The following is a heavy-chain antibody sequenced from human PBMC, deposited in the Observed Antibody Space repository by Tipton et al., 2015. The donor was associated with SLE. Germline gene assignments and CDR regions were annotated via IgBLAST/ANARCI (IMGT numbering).Heavy chain of an antibody. CDR2: INSVGTDT. CDR1: GFTFGSFW. Sequence: SLRLSCAAPGFTFGSFWMHWVRHSPGKGLMWVTHINSVGTDTTYANSVRGRLSISRDNAKNSLSLQMNSLRAEDTAVYYCARGDRTTWTFDYWGQGTLVTVSS. D-gene: IGHD3-16*01. J-gene: IGHJ4*02. V-gene: IGHV3-74*01. CDR3: ARGDRTTWTFDY.